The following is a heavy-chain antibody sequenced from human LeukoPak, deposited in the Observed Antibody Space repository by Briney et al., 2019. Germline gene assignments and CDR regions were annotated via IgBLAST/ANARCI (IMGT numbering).Heavy chain of an antibody. V-gene: IGHV1-18*04. CDR2: IHIYRGNT. CDR1: GYSSTNYG. D-gene: IGHD2-15*01. CDR3: ARDVGVTVADSFDP. Sequence: ASVKVSCKASGYSSTNYGISWVRQAPGQGLEWMGWIHIYRGNTNYAQKFQGRVTMTTDTSTSTVYMEVRGLRSDDTAMYYCARDVGVTVADSFDPWGQGTLVTVSS. J-gene: IGHJ5*02.